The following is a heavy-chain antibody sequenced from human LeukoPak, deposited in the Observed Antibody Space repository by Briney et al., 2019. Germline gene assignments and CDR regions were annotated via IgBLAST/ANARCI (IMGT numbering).Heavy chain of an antibody. CDR3: ARGRDGYKLFDY. CDR1: GFTFSSYG. D-gene: IGHD5-24*01. V-gene: IGHV3-21*01. Sequence: GGSLRLSCAASGFTFSSYGMHWVRQAPGKGLEWVSSISSSSSYIYYADSVKGRFTISRDNAKNSLYLQMNSLRAEDTAVYYCARGRDGYKLFDYWGQGTLVTVSS. CDR2: ISSSSSYI. J-gene: IGHJ4*02.